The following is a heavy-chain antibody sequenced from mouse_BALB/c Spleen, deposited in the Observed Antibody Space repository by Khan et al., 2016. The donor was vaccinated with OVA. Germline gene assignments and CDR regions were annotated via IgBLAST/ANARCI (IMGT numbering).Heavy chain of an antibody. J-gene: IGHJ2*01. CDR1: GFSLTNYG. V-gene: IGHV2-9*02. Sequence: QMQLKESGPGLVAPSQRLSITCTVSGFSLTNYGVHWVRQPPGKGLEWMGVIWAGGGTTNNSALMYGLCISKDNSKRQGFLKMNSLQADDRAMYYCARLEDIWGQGTTLTVSS. CDR2: IWAGGGT. CDR3: ARLEDI. D-gene: IGHD1-3*01.